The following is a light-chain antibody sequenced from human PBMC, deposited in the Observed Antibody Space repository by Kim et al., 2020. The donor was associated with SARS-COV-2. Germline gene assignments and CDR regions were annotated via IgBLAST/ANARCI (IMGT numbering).Light chain of an antibody. J-gene: IGKJ2*01. CDR3: QQYNNWPPGT. CDR2: GAS. CDR1: QCVLRN. V-gene: IGKV3-15*01. Sequence: VSPGEGATLSSRASQCVLRNVVWYEQTPGRAPMLIIFGASPRATGIPAMFSGSVSETEFTLTIRRLQSEDSATYYCQQYNNWPPGTFGQETKGEI.